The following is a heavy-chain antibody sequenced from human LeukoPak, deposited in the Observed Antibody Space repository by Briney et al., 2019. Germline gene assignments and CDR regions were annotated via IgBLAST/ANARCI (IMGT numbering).Heavy chain of an antibody. V-gene: IGHV3-74*01. Sequence: SGGSLRLSCAASGFTFSSYWMHWVRQVPGKGLVWVARINPGGSSITYADSVKGRFTISRDNAKNTLYLQMDSLRAEDMGVYYCARSNQADDYWGQGTLVTVSS. CDR3: ARSNQADDY. J-gene: IGHJ4*02. D-gene: IGHD1-14*01. CDR2: INPGGSSI. CDR1: GFTFSSYW.